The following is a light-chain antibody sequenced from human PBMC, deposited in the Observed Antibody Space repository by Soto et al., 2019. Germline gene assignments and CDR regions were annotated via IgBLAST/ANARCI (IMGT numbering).Light chain of an antibody. Sequence: QSALTQPASVSGSPGQSITISCTGTSSDVGSYNLVSWYQQHPGKAPKLMIYEVSKRPSGVSNRFSGSKSGNTASLTISGLQAEYEADYYCCSYAGSLVFGGGTKLTVL. V-gene: IGLV2-23*02. CDR3: CSYAGSLV. CDR1: SSDVGSYNL. CDR2: EVS. J-gene: IGLJ3*02.